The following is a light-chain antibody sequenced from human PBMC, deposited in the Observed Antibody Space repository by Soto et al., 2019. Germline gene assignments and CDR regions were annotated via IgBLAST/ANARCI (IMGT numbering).Light chain of an antibody. V-gene: IGKV2-28*01. CDR1: QSLLHSDGYNY. Sequence: DIVMTQSPLSLPVTPGEPASISCRSSQSLLHSDGYNYLDWFVQSPGQSPQLLIYLGSSRASGVPVRFSGSGSGTDFTLKISRVEAEDVGVYYCMQALQSPLTFGGGTKVDIK. CDR3: MQALQSPLT. J-gene: IGKJ4*01. CDR2: LGS.